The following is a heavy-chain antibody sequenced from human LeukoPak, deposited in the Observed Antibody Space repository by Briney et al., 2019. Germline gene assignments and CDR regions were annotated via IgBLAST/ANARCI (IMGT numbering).Heavy chain of an antibody. D-gene: IGHD3-22*01. CDR3: ARACYDSSGYYSPFDY. Sequence: PSETLSLTCAAYGGSFSGYYWSWIRQPPGKGLEWIGEINHSGSTNYNPSLKSRVTISVDTSKNQFSLKLSSVTAADTAVYYCARACYDSSGYYSPFDYWGQGTLVTVSS. V-gene: IGHV4-34*01. CDR1: GGSFSGYY. CDR2: INHSGST. J-gene: IGHJ4*02.